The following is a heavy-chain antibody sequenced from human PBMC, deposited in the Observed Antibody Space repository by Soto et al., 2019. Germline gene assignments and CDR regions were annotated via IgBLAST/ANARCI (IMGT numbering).Heavy chain of an antibody. CDR3: AHRASSGWYGSRRGWYYYGMDV. CDR1: GFSLSTSGVG. V-gene: IGHV2-5*02. D-gene: IGHD6-19*01. J-gene: IGHJ6*02. Sequence: SGPTLVEPTQTLTLTCTFSGFSLSTSGVGVGWIRQPPGKALEWLALIYWDDDKRYSPSLKSRLTITKDTSKNQVVLTMTNMDPVDTATYYCAHRASSGWYGSRRGWYYYGMDVWGQGTTVTVSS. CDR2: IYWDDDK.